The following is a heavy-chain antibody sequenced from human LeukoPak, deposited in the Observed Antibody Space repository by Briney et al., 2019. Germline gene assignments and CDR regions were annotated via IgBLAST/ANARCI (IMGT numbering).Heavy chain of an antibody. D-gene: IGHD3-22*01. Sequence: SETLSLTCAVSGGSISSNSYYWGWIRQPPGKGLEWIGSIYYSGSTYYNPSLKSRVTISVDTSKNQFSLKLSSVTAADTAVYYCARDTYYYDSSGLTTIDYWGQGTLVTVSS. V-gene: IGHV4-39*07. CDR1: GGSISSNSYY. J-gene: IGHJ4*02. CDR2: IYYSGST. CDR3: ARDTYYYDSSGLTTIDY.